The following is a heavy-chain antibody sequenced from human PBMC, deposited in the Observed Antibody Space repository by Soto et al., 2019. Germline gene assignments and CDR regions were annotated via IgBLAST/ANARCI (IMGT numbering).Heavy chain of an antibody. CDR3: ASPIGGSYNALDI. CDR1: GYSFIRHY. V-gene: IGHV1-46*01. Sequence: ASVKVSCKASGYSFIRHYMHWVRQAPAQGLEWMGIINPSGSITTYAQKFQGRVTMTRDTTTSTVYMELSSLTSDDTAVYYCASPIGGSYNALDIWGQGTMVTVPS. J-gene: IGHJ3*02. D-gene: IGHD1-26*01. CDR2: INPSGSIT.